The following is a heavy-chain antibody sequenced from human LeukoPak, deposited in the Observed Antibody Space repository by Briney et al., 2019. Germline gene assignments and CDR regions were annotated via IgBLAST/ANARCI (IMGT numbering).Heavy chain of an antibody. J-gene: IGHJ4*02. CDR1: GFTFSSHG. Sequence: GGSLRLSCAASGFTFSSHGMHWVRQAPGKGLDWVAVVGRDGRTKYYADSVKGRFTISRDNSKNTLYLEMNSLRAEDTAVYYCAKVGDYYGSGKYSNFDYWGQGTLVTVSS. CDR3: AKVGDYYGSGKYSNFDY. CDR2: VGRDGRTK. D-gene: IGHD3-10*01. V-gene: IGHV3-30*18.